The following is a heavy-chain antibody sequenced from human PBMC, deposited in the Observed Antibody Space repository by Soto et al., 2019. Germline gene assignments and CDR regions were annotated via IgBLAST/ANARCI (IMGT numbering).Heavy chain of an antibody. J-gene: IGHJ4*02. CDR1: GFTFSFYE. CDR3: ARGLIGDY. CDR2: ISNSATNI. V-gene: IGHV3-48*03. Sequence: EVQLVESGGGLVQPGGSLRLSCAASGFTFSFYEMNWVRQAPGKGLEWVSYISNSATNIYNADSVKGRFTISRDNAKNSLYLQMNSLRVEDTAVYYCARGLIGDYWGQGTLVTVSS. D-gene: IGHD2-8*01.